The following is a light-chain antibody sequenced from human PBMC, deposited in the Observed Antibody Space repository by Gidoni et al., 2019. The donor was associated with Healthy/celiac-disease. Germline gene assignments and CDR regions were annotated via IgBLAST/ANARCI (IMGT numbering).Light chain of an antibody. CDR1: QSISRW. J-gene: IGKJ2*01. V-gene: IGKV1-5*01. CDR2: DSS. Sequence: DIQITQSPSTLSASLGDRVTITCRASQSISRWFAWHQQKPWQSPKLLLYDSSSLESGGPSRFSVSGSGTEFTLTISSLQPDDFATYYCQQYNSYPYTFGQGTKLEIK. CDR3: QQYNSYPYT.